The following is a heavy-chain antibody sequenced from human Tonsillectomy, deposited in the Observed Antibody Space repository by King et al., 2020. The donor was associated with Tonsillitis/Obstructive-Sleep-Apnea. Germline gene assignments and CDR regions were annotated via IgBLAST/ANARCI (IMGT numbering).Heavy chain of an antibody. CDR1: GFTFSSYS. Sequence: VQLVESGGGLVQPGGSLRLSCAASGFTFSSYSMNWVRQAPGKGLEWVSYISRSSNTIYYADSVKGRFTISRDNAKNSLYLQMNSLRDEDTAVYYCAREDYYDSTYDYWGQGTLVTVSS. V-gene: IGHV3-48*02. J-gene: IGHJ4*02. CDR3: AREDYYDSTYDY. CDR2: ISRSSNTI. D-gene: IGHD3-22*01.